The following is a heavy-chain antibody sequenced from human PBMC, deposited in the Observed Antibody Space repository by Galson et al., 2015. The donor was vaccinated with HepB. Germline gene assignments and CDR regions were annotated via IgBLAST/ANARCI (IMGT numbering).Heavy chain of an antibody. Sequence: SVKVSCKASGYTFTSYGISWVRQAPGQGLEWMGWIGAYNGNTNYAQKLQGRVTMTTDTSTSTAYMELRSLRSDDTAVYYCARPQGYCSSTSCYTPFDYWGQGTLVTVSS. CDR3: ARPQGYCSSTSCYTPFDY. V-gene: IGHV1-18*01. CDR2: IGAYNGNT. J-gene: IGHJ4*02. D-gene: IGHD2-2*02. CDR1: GYTFTSYG.